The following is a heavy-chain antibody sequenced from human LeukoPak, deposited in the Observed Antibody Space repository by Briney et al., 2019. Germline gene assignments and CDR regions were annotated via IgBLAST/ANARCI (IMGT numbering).Heavy chain of an antibody. V-gene: IGHV1-2*02. CDR3: ARDGYYDSSGYYYGYYFDY. J-gene: IGHJ4*02. D-gene: IGHD3-22*01. CDR1: GYTFTSYG. CDR2: INPNSGGT. Sequence: ASVKVSCKASGYTFTSYGISWVRQAPGQGLEWMGWINPNSGGTNYAQKFQGRVTMTRDTSISTAYMELSRLRSDDTAVYYCARDGYYDSSGYYYGYYFDYWGQGTLVTVSS.